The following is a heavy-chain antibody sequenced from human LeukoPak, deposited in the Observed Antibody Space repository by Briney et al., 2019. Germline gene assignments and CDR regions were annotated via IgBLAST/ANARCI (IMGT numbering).Heavy chain of an antibody. V-gene: IGHV4-61*01. D-gene: IGHD1-26*01. CDR1: GGSFSSGSYY. Sequence: PSETLSLTCTVSGGSFSSGSYYWSWIRQPPGKGLEWIGYIYYSGSTNYNPSLKSRVTISVDTSKNQFSLKLSSVTAADTAVYYCASNLSGSYYNWLDPWGQGTLVTVSS. CDR3: ASNLSGSYYNWLDP. CDR2: IYYSGST. J-gene: IGHJ5*02.